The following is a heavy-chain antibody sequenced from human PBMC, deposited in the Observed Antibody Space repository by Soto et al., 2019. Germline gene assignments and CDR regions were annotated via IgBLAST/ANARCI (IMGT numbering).Heavy chain of an antibody. V-gene: IGHV4-4*02. CDR2: IYHSGST. J-gene: IGHJ6*03. CDR3: ARQRPSSGYLDV. CDR1: SGSISSSNW. D-gene: IGHD1-1*01. Sequence: SETLSLTCAVSSGSISSSNWWSWVRQPPGKGLEWIGEIYHSGSTNYNPSLKSRVTISVDKSKNKFSLNLGSVTAADTAVYYCARQRPSSGYLDVWGKGTTVTVSS.